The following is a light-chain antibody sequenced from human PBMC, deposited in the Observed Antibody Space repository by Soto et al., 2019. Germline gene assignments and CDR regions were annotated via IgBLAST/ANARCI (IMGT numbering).Light chain of an antibody. CDR1: SSDVGGYNY. V-gene: IGLV2-14*01. CDR3: SSYTSSSTLGV. CDR2: DVS. Sequence: QSALTQPASVSGSPGQSITISCTGTSSDVGGYNYVSWYQLHPGKAPKLMIYDVSNRPSGVSNRFSGSKSGNTASLTISGLQAEYEADYYCSSYTSSSTLGVFGGGTKLTVL. J-gene: IGLJ2*01.